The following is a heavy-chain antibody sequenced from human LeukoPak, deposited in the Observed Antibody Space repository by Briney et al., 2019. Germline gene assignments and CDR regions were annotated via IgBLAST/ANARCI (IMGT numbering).Heavy chain of an antibody. CDR3: ARLDDSRYQDDY. V-gene: IGHV3-48*02. CDR1: GFTFSSYS. Sequence: GGSLRLSCAASGFTFSSYSMNWVRQAPGKGLEWVSYISSSSSTTYYADSVKGRFTISRDNAKNSLYLQMNSLRDEDTAVYYCARLDDSRYQDDYWGQGTLVTVSS. D-gene: IGHD3-22*01. CDR2: ISSSSSTT. J-gene: IGHJ4*02.